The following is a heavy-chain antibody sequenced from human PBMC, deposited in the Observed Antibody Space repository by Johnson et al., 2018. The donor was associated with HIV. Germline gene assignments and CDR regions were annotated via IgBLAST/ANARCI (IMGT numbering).Heavy chain of an antibody. J-gene: IGHJ3*02. D-gene: IGHD1-1*01. CDR3: ATVGRTTATAQSAFHM. Sequence: VQLVESGGGLVQRGGSLRLSCAAYGFTFSSYAMTWVRQAPGKGVEWVSAISGSGDSTYYADSVQGRFPNSRDNSKNTLFLQMNSLRPEDTAVYYCATVGRTTATAQSAFHMWGQGTLVTVSS. CDR2: ISGSGDST. CDR1: GFTFSSYA. V-gene: IGHV3-23*04.